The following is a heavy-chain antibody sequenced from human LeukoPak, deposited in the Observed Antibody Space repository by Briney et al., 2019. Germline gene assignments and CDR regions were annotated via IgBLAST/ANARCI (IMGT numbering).Heavy chain of an antibody. V-gene: IGHV4-59*01. J-gene: IGHJ4*02. CDR1: GGSISSYY. Sequence: SETLSLTCTVSGGSISSYYWSWIRQPPGKGLEWIGYIYYSGSTNYSPSLKSRVTISVDTSKNQFSLKLSSVTAADTAIYYCARGATHFDYWGQGTLVTVSS. CDR3: ARGATHFDY. CDR2: IYYSGST. D-gene: IGHD2-15*01.